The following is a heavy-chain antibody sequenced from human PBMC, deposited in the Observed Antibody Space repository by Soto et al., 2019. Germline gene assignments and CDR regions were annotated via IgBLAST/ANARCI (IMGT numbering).Heavy chain of an antibody. CDR3: AREAGVYGSGSYGMDV. CDR2: ISYDGSDK. V-gene: IGHV3-30-3*01. CDR1: GFTFSSYS. J-gene: IGHJ6*02. Sequence: QVQLVESGGGVVQPGRSLRLSCAASGFTFSSYSMHWVRQAPGKGLKWVAVISYDGSDKYYADSVKGRFTISRDNSKNTLYLQMNSLRAEDTAVYYCAREAGVYGSGSYGMDVWGQGTTVTVSS. D-gene: IGHD3-10*01.